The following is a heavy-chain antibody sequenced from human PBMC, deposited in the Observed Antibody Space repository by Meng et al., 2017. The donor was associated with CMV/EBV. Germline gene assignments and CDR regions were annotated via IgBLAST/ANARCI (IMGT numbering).Heavy chain of an antibody. D-gene: IGHD2-2*01. V-gene: IGHV3-30-3*01. CDR2: ISYDGSNK. J-gene: IGHJ3*02. Sequence: SLMTSCAAAGFTFSNYAIHWVRQAPGKGLEWVAVISYDGSNKYYTDSVRGRFTISRDNSKNTVYLQMNSLRAEDTAVYYCARDRVPAATNLRSDAFDIWGQGTLVTVSS. CDR3: ARDRVPAATNLRSDAFDI. CDR1: GFTFSNYA.